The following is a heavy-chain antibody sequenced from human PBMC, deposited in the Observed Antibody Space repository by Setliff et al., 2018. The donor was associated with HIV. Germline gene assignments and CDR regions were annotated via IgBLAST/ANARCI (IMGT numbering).Heavy chain of an antibody. CDR1: GYTFTGYY. CDR2: INPNSGGT. J-gene: IGHJ6*03. D-gene: IGHD3-22*01. Sequence: VASVKVSCKASGYTFTGYYMHWVRQAPGQGLEWMGWINPNSGGTNYAQMFQGRVTMTRDTSISTAYMELNNLKFEDTAVYYCARARRDSYDRGRRSHYYIDVWGKGTTVTVSS. CDR3: ARARRDSYDRGRRSHYYIDV. V-gene: IGHV1-2*02.